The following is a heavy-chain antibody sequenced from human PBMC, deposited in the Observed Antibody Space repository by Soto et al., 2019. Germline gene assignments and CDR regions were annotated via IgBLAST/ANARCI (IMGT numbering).Heavy chain of an antibody. J-gene: IGHJ4*02. CDR3: ARPFSSGWYGDFDF. D-gene: IGHD6-19*01. V-gene: IGHV3-30-3*01. CDR2: ISYDASNK. CDR1: GFAFSSYA. Sequence: LRLSCAASGFAFSSYAMHWVRRAPGKGLEWVAVISYDASNKYYADSVKGRFTISRDNSKKTMYLQMSSLRAEDTAVYYCARPFSSGWYGDFDFWGQGTLVTVSS.